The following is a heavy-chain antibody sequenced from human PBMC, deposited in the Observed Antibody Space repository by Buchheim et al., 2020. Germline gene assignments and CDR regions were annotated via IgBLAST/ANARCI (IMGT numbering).Heavy chain of an antibody. CDR2: ISYDGSNK. Sequence: QVQLVESGGGVVQPGRSLRLSCAASGFTFSSYAMHWVRQAPGKGLEWVAVISYDGSNKYYADSVKGRFTISRDNSKNTLYLQMNSLRAEDTAVYYCAKDLTMYSSSSEGNWFDPWGQGTL. D-gene: IGHD6-6*01. J-gene: IGHJ5*02. V-gene: IGHV3-30*04. CDR3: AKDLTMYSSSSEGNWFDP. CDR1: GFTFSSYA.